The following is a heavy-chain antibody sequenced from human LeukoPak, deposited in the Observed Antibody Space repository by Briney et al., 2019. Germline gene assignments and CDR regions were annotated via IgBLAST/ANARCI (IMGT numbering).Heavy chain of an antibody. D-gene: IGHD6-19*01. J-gene: IGHJ4*02. Sequence: SETLSLTCTVSGGSISDYYWSWIRQPPGKGLEWIGYIYYTGSTNYNPSLKSRVTISVDTSKNQFSLKLSSVTAADTAVYYCARGERLGLDSWGQGTLVAVSS. V-gene: IGHV4-59*01. CDR1: GGSISDYY. CDR2: IYYTGST. CDR3: ARGERLGLDS.